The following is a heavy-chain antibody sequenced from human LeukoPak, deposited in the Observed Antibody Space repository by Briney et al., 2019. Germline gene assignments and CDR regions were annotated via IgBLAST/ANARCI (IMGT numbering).Heavy chain of an antibody. CDR3: ASLNDFYGSGSPQH. CDR2: ISSGGGNT. CDR1: GFTFSTYA. V-gene: IGHV3-23*01. Sequence: GGSLRLSCAASGFTFSTYAMSWIRQAPGKGLEWVSAISSGGGNTDYADSVKGRYTISRDNSKNTLYLQMNSLRAEDTAVYYCASLNDFYGSGSPQHWGQGTLVAVSS. J-gene: IGHJ4*02. D-gene: IGHD3-10*01.